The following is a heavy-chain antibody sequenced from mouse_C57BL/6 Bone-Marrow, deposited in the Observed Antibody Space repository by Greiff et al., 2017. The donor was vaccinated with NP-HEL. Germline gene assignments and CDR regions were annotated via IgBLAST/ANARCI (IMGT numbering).Heavy chain of an antibody. Sequence: EVHLVESGGGLVKPGGSLKLSCAASGFTFSDYGMHWVRQAPEKGLEWVASLSSGSSTIYYADTVKGRFTISRDNAKNTLFLQMTSLTSEDTAMYYCARPPYYGSPWGQGTSVTVSS. J-gene: IGHJ4*01. D-gene: IGHD1-1*01. CDR2: LSSGSSTI. V-gene: IGHV5-17*01. CDR3: ARPPYYGSP. CDR1: GFTFSDYG.